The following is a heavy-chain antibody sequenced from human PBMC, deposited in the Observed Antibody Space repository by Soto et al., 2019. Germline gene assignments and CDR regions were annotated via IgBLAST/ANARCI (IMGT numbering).Heavy chain of an antibody. Sequence: GESLKISCKGSGYSFTSYWIGWVRQMPGKGLEWMGIIYPGDSDTRYSPSFQGQVTISADKSISTAYLQWSSLKASDTAMYYCARHPNHLAYYMDVWGKGTTVTVSS. CDR2: IYPGDSDT. J-gene: IGHJ6*03. CDR3: ARHPNHLAYYMDV. V-gene: IGHV5-51*01. CDR1: GYSFTSYW.